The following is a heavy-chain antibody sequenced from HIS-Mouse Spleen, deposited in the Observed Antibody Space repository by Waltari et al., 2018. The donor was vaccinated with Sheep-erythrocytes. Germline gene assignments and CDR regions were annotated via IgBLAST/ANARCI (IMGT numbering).Heavy chain of an antibody. J-gene: IGHJ4*02. CDR1: GFTFSSYA. CDR2: ISYNGSKK. Sequence: QVQLVESGGGVVQPGRSLRLSCAAAGFTFSSYAMHWVRQAPGKGLEGAAVISYNGSKKYYADSVKGRFTISRDNSKNTLYLQMNSLRAEDTAVYYCARVSAGELKYYFDYWGQGTLVTVSS. D-gene: IGHD1-26*01. V-gene: IGHV3-30*04. CDR3: ARVSAGELKYYFDY.